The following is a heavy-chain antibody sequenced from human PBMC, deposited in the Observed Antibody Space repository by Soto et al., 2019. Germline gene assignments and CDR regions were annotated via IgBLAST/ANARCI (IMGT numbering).Heavy chain of an antibody. CDR3: ARGTRGYRYGYSYHYYYMDL. V-gene: IGHV3-7*01. Sequence: GGSLRLSCAASGFTFSDSWMSWVRQAPGKGLEWVANIKQDGSEQYYVDSVKGRLTISRDNANNPLFLHINSLRAEDTAVYYCARGTRGYRYGYSYHYYYMDLSGKGTTVTVSS. CDR1: GFTFSDSW. CDR2: IKQDGSEQ. J-gene: IGHJ6*03. D-gene: IGHD5-18*01.